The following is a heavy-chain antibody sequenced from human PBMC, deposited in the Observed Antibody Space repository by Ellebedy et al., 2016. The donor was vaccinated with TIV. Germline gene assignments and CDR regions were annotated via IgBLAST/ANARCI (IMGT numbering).Heavy chain of an antibody. V-gene: IGHV3-7*03. CDR1: GFSFIGYW. Sequence: GESLKISCAASGFSFIGYWMGWVGQAQGKGLEWVAKTSQDGSEKYYLDSVKGRFTISRDNAKNSLSLQMNSLRAEDTAVYYCARANNFDYWGQGTLVTVSS. CDR3: ARANNFDY. J-gene: IGHJ4*02. CDR2: TSQDGSEK.